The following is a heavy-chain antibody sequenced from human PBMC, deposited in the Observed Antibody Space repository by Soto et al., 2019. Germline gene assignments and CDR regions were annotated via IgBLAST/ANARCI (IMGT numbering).Heavy chain of an antibody. J-gene: IGHJ6*02. CDR1: GFTFRNYG. V-gene: IGHV3-33*01. CDR2: VWYDGGNK. CDR3: VRAAGYSGNDYVYYYGMDV. D-gene: IGHD5-12*01. Sequence: QVQLVESGGGVVQPGRSLRLSCAASGFTFRNYGMHWVRQAPAKGLEWVALVWYDGGNKNYVDSVKGRFTISRDNSKNTLDLQLNSLRDEDPAVYYCVRAAGYSGNDYVYYYGMDVWGQGTTVTVSS.